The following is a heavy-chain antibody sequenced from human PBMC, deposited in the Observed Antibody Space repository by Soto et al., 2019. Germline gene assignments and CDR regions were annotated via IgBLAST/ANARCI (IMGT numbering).Heavy chain of an antibody. CDR3: VRQGIGALHGIVDV. Sequence: QVQLQASGPGLVKPSDTLSLTCTVSGDSIGTYNWGWIRQPPGKRLEWLVYIYSNGGTSYNPALKSRVTISAETSTKQFSLRLSSVTAADTDVYYCVRQGIGALHGIVDVWGQGTTVIGFS. J-gene: IGHJ6*02. V-gene: IGHV4-59*08. CDR1: GDSIGTYN. D-gene: IGHD1-26*01. CDR2: IYSNGGT.